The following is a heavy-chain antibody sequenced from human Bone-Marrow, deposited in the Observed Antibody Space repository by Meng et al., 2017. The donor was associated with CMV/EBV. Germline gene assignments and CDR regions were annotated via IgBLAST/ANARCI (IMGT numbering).Heavy chain of an antibody. CDR2: IYYSGST. J-gene: IGHJ6*02. CDR3: ARGTTEYSSSRLYYYGMDV. CDR1: GGAISSYY. D-gene: IGHD6-6*01. V-gene: IGHV4-59*01. Sequence: GSLRLSCTVSGGAISSYYWSWIRQPPGKGLEWIGYIYYSGSTNYNASLKSRVTISVETAKNQFSLKLRSVTAADTAVYYCARGTTEYSSSRLYYYGMDVWGQGTTVTVSS.